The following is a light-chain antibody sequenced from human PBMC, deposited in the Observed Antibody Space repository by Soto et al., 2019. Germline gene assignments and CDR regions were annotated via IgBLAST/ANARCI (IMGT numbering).Light chain of an antibody. CDR3: SSYTTTSTYV. CDR1: SSDVGGYDY. Sequence: QSVLTQPASVSGSPGQSVTISCTGTSSDVGGYDYVSWYQQHPGKAPKFMIYEVTNRPSGVSHRFSGSKSGNTASLTISGLQAEDEAAYYCSSYTTTSTYVFGTGTKVTVL. CDR2: EVT. J-gene: IGLJ1*01. V-gene: IGLV2-14*01.